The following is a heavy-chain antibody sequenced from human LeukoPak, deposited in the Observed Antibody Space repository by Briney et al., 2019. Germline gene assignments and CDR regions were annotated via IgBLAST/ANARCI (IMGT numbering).Heavy chain of an antibody. V-gene: IGHV4-39*02. CDR1: GGSIRSSYYY. CDR2: IYDSGST. D-gene: IGHD1-26*01. CDR3: ARESWERGYYYYGMDV. J-gene: IGHJ6*02. Sequence: SETLSLTCTVSGGSIRSSYYYWGWIRQPPGKGLEWIGSIYDSGSTYYNPSLKSRVTISVDTSKNQFSLKLNSVTAADTAVYYCARESWERGYYYYGMDVWGQGTTVTVSS.